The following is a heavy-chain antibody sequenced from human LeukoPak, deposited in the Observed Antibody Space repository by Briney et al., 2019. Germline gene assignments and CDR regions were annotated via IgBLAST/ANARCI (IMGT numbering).Heavy chain of an antibody. CDR2: IKSKTDGGTT. Sequence: GGSLRLSCAASGFTFSNAWMSWVRQAPGKGLEWVGRIKSKTDGGTTDYAAPVKGRFTISRDDSKNTAYLQMDSLKTEDTAVYYCTRSRGWSPDAFDIWGQGTMVTVSS. CDR1: GFTFSNAW. J-gene: IGHJ3*02. V-gene: IGHV3-15*01. CDR3: TRSRGWSPDAFDI. D-gene: IGHD5-24*01.